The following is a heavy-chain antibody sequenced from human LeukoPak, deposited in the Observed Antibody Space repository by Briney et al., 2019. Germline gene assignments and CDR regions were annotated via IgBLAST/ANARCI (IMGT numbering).Heavy chain of an antibody. V-gene: IGHV4-4*07. CDR1: GGSISSYY. D-gene: IGHD6-6*01. CDR2: IYTSGST. CDR3: ARGSYSSSPYDAFDI. J-gene: IGHJ3*02. Sequence: PSETLSLTCTVSGGSISSYYWSWIRQPVGKGLEWIGRIYTSGSTNYNPSLKSRVTMSVDTSKNQFSLKLSSVTAADTAVYYCARGSYSSSPYDAFDIWGQGTMVTVSS.